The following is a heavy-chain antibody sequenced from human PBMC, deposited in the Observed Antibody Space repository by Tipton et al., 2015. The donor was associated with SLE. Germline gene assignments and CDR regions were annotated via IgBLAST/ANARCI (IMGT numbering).Heavy chain of an antibody. J-gene: IGHJ4*02. V-gene: IGHV4-61*10. CDR2: VYPSGGS. CDR1: GGSINSGNYY. CDR3: ARGTAAAGNFDL. D-gene: IGHD6-19*01. Sequence: TLSLTCSVSGGSINSGNYYWSWIRQPAGKGLEYIGYVYPSGGSDYNPSLSGRVTISFDTSKNQFSLRLTSATAADTAVYYCARGTAAAGNFDLWGQGTLVRVSS.